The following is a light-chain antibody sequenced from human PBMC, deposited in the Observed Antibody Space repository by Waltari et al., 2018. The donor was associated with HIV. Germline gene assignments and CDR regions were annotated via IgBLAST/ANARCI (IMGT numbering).Light chain of an antibody. CDR1: SSAVGGYTY. J-gene: IGLJ2*01. V-gene: IGLV2-23*02. CDR3: CSYAGSSTLV. CDR2: DVS. Sequence: QSALTQPASVSGSPGQWITIPCPRTSSAVGGYTYVSWYQQHPGKPPKLMIYDVSKRPSGVSNRFAGSKSGNTASLTISGLQAEDEADYYCCSYAGSSTLVFGGRTKLTVL.